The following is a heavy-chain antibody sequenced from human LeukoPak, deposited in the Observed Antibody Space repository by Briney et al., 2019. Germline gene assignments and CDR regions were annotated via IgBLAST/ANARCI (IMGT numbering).Heavy chain of an antibody. CDR1: GDSVPSNSAV. CDR3: VRAAAGREGWFDP. V-gene: IGHV6-1*01. Sequence: SQTLSLTCAISGDSVPSNSAVWNCIRQSPSRGLEWLGRTYYRSKWYNDYAVSVKSRININPDTSKNQFSLQLNFVTPEDTAVYYCVRAAAGREGWFDPWGQGTLVTVSS. D-gene: IGHD6-13*01. CDR2: TYYRSKWYN. J-gene: IGHJ5*02.